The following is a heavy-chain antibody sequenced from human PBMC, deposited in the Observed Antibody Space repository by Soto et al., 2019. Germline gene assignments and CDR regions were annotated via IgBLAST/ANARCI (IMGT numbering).Heavy chain of an antibody. CDR2: INDSGST. CDR1: GGSFSAYY. CDR3: ARADRYSSSSRYGMDV. D-gene: IGHD4-4*01. Sequence: PSETLSLTCAVYGGSFSAYYWSWIRQPPGKGLEWIGEINDSGSTKCNPSLKSRVTISVDTSKNQFSLKLSSVTAADTALYFCARADRYSSSSRYGMDVWGQGTTVTVS. V-gene: IGHV4-34*01. J-gene: IGHJ6*02.